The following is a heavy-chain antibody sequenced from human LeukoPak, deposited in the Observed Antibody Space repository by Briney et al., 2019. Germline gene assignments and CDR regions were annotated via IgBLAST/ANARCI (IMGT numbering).Heavy chain of an antibody. CDR3: ARVSSPSYYYDSSGPVDYYMDV. CDR2: ISSSSSTI. Sequence: GGSLRLSCAASGFTFSSYSMNWVRQAPGKGLEWVSYISSSSSTIYYADSVKGRFTISRDNAKNSLYLQMNSLRAEDTAVYYCARVSSPSYYYDSSGPVDYYMDVWGKGTTVTVSS. CDR1: GFTFSSYS. D-gene: IGHD3-22*01. V-gene: IGHV3-48*01. J-gene: IGHJ6*03.